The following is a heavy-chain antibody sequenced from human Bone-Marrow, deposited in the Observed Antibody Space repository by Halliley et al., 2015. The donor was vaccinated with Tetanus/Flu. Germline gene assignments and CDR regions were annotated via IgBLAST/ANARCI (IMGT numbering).Heavy chain of an antibody. CDR1: GFSFNMFA. Sequence: SLRLSCAASGFSFNMFAMSWVRQAPGKALEWVSTISSSGADAYYADSVKGRFTISRDNSKITVYLQMNSLRAEDTAVYYCAKELLVAPAAIHYFDYWGQGTLVTVSS. CDR2: ISSSGADA. CDR3: AKELLVAPAAIHYFDY. J-gene: IGHJ4*02. D-gene: IGHD2-2*01. V-gene: IGHV3-23*01.